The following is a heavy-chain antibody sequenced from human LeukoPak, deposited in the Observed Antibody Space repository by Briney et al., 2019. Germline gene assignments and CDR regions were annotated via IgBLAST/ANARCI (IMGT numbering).Heavy chain of an antibody. J-gene: IGHJ4*02. Sequence: SVKVSCKASGGTFSSYAISWVRQAPGQGLEWMGRIIPILGIANYAQKFQGRVTITADKSTSTAYMELSSLRSEDTAVYYCARVRSGSSYYFDYWGQGALVTVSS. CDR3: ARVRSGSSYYFDY. V-gene: IGHV1-69*04. D-gene: IGHD1-26*01. CDR2: IIPILGIA. CDR1: GGTFSSYA.